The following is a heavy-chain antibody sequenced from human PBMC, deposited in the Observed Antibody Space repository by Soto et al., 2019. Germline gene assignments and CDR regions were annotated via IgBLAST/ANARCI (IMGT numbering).Heavy chain of an antibody. Sequence: EVQLLESGGGLVQPGGSLRLTCAASGFTFSSYAMSWVRQAPGKGLEWVSAISGSGGSTYYADSVKGRFTISRDTSKNTLYLQMISLSAEDTAVYYCAKELPSCCSTSCSPRKPRAFDYWGQGTLVTVSS. J-gene: IGHJ4*02. D-gene: IGHD2-2*01. CDR3: AKELPSCCSTSCSPRKPRAFDY. CDR2: ISGSGGST. V-gene: IGHV3-23*01. CDR1: GFTFSSYA.